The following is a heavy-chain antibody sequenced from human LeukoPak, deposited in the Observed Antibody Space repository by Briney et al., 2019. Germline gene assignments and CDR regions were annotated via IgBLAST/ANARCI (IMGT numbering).Heavy chain of an antibody. CDR1: GFTFSSYA. J-gene: IGHJ4*02. Sequence: PGGSLRLSCAASGFTFSSYAMHWVRQGPGKGLEWVAVISYDGSNKYYADSVKGRFTISRDNSKNTLYLQMNSLRAEDTAVYYCARDGGGGDGYLSYYFEYWGQGTLVTVSS. CDR3: ARDGGGGDGYLSYYFEY. D-gene: IGHD5-24*01. CDR2: ISYDGSNK. V-gene: IGHV3-30-3*01.